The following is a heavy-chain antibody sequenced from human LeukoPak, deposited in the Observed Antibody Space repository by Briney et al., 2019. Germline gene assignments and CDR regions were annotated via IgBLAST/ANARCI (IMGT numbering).Heavy chain of an antibody. Sequence: ASVKVSCKASGYTFTSYGISWVRQAPGQGLEWMGWINAGNGNTKYSQKFQGRVTVTRDTSASTAYMELSSLRSEDTAVYYCARGEDNWFDPWGQGTLVTVSS. CDR1: GYTFTSYG. D-gene: IGHD1-26*01. CDR3: ARGEDNWFDP. J-gene: IGHJ5*02. V-gene: IGHV1-3*01. CDR2: INAGNGNT.